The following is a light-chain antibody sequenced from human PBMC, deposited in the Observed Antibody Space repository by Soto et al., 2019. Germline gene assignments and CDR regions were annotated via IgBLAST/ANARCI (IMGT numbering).Light chain of an antibody. CDR3: QQYGSSPTT. J-gene: IGKJ1*01. V-gene: IGKV3-20*01. CDR1: QSVSSSY. CDR2: VAS. Sequence: EIVLTQSPGTLSLSPGEGATLSCRASQSVSSSYLAWYQQKPGQAPRLLIYVASSRATGIPDRFSGSGSGTDFTLTISRLEPEDFAVYYCQQYGSSPTTFGQGTKV.